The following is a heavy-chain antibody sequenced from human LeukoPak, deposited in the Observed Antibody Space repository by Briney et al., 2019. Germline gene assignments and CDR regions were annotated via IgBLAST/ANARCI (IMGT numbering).Heavy chain of an antibody. CDR3: ARDYGGNPIFDY. J-gene: IGHJ4*02. CDR1: GGTFSSYA. V-gene: IGHV1-69*04. CDR2: IIPIFGIA. Sequence: SVKVSCKASGGTFSSYAISWVRQAPGQGLEWMGRIIPIFGIANYAQKFQGRVTITADKSTSTAYMELSSLRSEDTAVYYCARDYGGNPIFDYWGQGTLVTVSS. D-gene: IGHD4-23*01.